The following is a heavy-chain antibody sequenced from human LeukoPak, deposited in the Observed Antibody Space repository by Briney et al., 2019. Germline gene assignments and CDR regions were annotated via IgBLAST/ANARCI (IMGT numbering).Heavy chain of an antibody. J-gene: IGHJ4*02. CDR1: GYTFSNYD. CDR3: ARGPPESTSSDY. Sequence: ASVKVSCKASGYTFSNYDINWVRHAPGQGIEWLGWMNPKSTNTGYAQKFQGRVSMTRNTSISTAYMELSSLRSDDTAVYYCARGPPESTSSDYWGQGTLVTVSS. V-gene: IGHV1-8*01. D-gene: IGHD2-2*01. CDR2: MNPKSTNT.